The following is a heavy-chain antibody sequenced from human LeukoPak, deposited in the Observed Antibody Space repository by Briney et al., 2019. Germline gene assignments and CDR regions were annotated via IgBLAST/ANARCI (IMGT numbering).Heavy chain of an antibody. D-gene: IGHD4-11*01. CDR1: GYTFTSYG. V-gene: IGHV1-18*01. CDR3: ARDRTVTVYYYYYYGMDV. Sequence: AASVTVSCKASGYTFTSYGISWVRQAPGQGLEWMGWISAYNGNTNYAQKLQGRVTMTTDTSTSTAYMELRSLRSDDTAVYYCARDRTVTVYYYYYYGMDVWGQGTTVTVSS. CDR2: ISAYNGNT. J-gene: IGHJ6*02.